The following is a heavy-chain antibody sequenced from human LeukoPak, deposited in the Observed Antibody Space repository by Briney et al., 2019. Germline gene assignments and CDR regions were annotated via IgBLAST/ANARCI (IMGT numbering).Heavy chain of an antibody. CDR1: GFTFSSYG. D-gene: IGHD3-10*01. CDR2: IRYDGSNK. J-gene: IGHJ4*02. V-gene: IGHV3-30*02. Sequence: GGSLRLSCAASGFTFSSYGMHWVRQAPGKGLEWVAFIRYDGSNKYYADSVKGRFTISRDNSKNTLYLQMNSLRAEDTAVYYCAGDRSGSDPFDYWGQGTLVTVSS. CDR3: AGDRSGSDPFDY.